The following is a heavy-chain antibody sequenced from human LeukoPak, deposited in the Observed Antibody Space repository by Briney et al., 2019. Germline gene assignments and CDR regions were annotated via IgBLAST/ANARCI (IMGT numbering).Heavy chain of an antibody. V-gene: IGHV4-59*01. J-gene: IGHJ4*02. CDR3: ARIEDYGGNSVNY. CDR2: IYYTGST. CDR1: GGSIGTFY. D-gene: IGHD4-23*01. Sequence: SETLSLTCTVSGGSIGTFYWSWIRRPPGKGLEWIGYIYYTGSTNYNPSLKSRVTISVDTSKNQFSLKLSSVTAADTAVYYCARIEDYGGNSVNYWGQGTLVTVSS.